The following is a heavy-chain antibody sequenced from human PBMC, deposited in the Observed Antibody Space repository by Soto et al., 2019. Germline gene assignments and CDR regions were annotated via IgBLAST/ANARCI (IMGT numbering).Heavy chain of an antibody. CDR2: IYYSGST. Sequence: SETLSLTCTVSGGSISSSSYYWGWIRQPPGKGLEWIGSIYYSGSTYNNPSLNSRVTISVDTSKNQFSLRLSSVTAADTAVYYCARYYGDYKNYFDYWGPGTLVTVSS. CDR3: ARYYGDYKNYFDY. D-gene: IGHD4-17*01. CDR1: GGSISSSSYY. V-gene: IGHV4-39*01. J-gene: IGHJ4*02.